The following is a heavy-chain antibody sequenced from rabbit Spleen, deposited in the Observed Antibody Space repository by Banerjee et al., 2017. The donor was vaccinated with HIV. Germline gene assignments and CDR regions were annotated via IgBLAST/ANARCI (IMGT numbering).Heavy chain of an antibody. J-gene: IGHJ4*01. CDR2: IYAGSSGNA. D-gene: IGHD7-1*01. V-gene: IGHV1S40*01. Sequence: QALVESGGGRVKPGTALILTCTASGVFFISGYDVFWVLHAPREGLEWIACIYAGSSGNAYSAAWAKGRFNISNTSPNTVTLQMTSQTAADTAAYFCTRDPYIADGGYRCEYFSLWGPGTLVTVS. CDR3: TRDPYIADGGYRCEYFSL. CDR1: GVFFISGYD.